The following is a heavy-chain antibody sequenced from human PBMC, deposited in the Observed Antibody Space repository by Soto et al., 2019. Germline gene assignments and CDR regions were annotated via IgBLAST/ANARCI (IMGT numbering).Heavy chain of an antibody. V-gene: IGHV4-59*08. J-gene: IGHJ4*02. D-gene: IGHD3-10*01. CDR1: GGSISSYY. CDR3: ARLWGWFGDY. Sequence: QVQLQESGPGLVKPSETLSLTCTVSGGSISSYYWGWIRQPPGKGLEWIGYTYYRGRTNHNPTPKSRVTISVDASMDQCSLKLGSVAAADTAVYYWARLWGWFGDYWGQGTLVTVSS. CDR2: TYYRGRT.